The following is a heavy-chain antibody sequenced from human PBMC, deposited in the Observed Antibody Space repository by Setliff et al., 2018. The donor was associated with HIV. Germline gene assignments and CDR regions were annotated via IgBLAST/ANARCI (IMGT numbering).Heavy chain of an antibody. V-gene: IGHV4-39*01. J-gene: IGHJ3*01. Sequence: SETLSLTCTVSGGSIIINDYYWGWIRQSPGKGLEWIGSIVYSGTTYYNVSLESRVTISVDTSKNQFSLKLSSVTAADTAVYYCVRSGYSGHFDVWGQGTMVT. CDR3: VRSGYSGHFDV. CDR1: GGSIIINDYY. D-gene: IGHD5-12*01. CDR2: IVYSGTT.